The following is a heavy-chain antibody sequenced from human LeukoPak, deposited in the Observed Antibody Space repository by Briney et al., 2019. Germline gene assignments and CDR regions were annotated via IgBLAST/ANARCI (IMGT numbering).Heavy chain of an antibody. CDR2: INPNSGGT. CDR1: GGTFSSYA. J-gene: IGHJ4*02. CDR3: ARVVGILTGLDY. V-gene: IGHV1-2*02. D-gene: IGHD3-9*01. Sequence: ASVKVSCKASGGTFSSYAISWVRQAPGQGLEWMGWINPNSGGTNYAQKFQGRVTMTRDTSISTAYMELSRLRSDDTAVYYCARVVGILTGLDYWGQGTLVTVSS.